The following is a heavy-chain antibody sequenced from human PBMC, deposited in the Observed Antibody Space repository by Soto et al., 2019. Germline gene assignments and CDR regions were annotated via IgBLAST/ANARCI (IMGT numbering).Heavy chain of an antibody. D-gene: IGHD1-1*01. Sequence: PGGSLRLSCSASGFAFSANDMTWVRRAPGRGLEWVSTIGGGTYYADSVKGRFTISRDNSKNSLYLQMNSLRAEDTAIYYCAKNAGTSWGQGTPVTVSS. CDR1: GFAFSAND. V-gene: IGHV3-23*01. CDR2: IGGGT. CDR3: AKNAGTS. J-gene: IGHJ5*02.